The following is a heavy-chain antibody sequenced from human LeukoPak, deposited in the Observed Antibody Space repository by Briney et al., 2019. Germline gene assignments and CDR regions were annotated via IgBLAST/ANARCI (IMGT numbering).Heavy chain of an antibody. CDR3: ARQKCTSTSCLTRNAFDI. CDR2: IYTSGST. Sequence: SETLSLTCTVSGSISGYYWSWIRQPPGKGLEWIGYIYTSGSTNYNPSLESRVTISVDTSKNQFSLDLSSVTAADTAVYYCARQKCTSTSCLTRNAFDIWGQGTMVTVSS. J-gene: IGHJ3*02. CDR1: GSISGYY. V-gene: IGHV4-4*09. D-gene: IGHD2-2*01.